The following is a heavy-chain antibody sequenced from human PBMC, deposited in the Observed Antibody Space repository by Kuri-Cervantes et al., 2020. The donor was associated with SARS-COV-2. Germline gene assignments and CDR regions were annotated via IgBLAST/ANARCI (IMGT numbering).Heavy chain of an antibody. Sequence: GSLRLSCAVYGGSFSGYYWSWIRQPPGKGLEWIGEINHSGSTNYNPSLKSRVTISVDTSKNQFSLKLSSVTAADTAVYYCARQTRITMIVVVIGPGAFDIWGQGTMVTVSS. CDR2: INHSGST. J-gene: IGHJ3*02. D-gene: IGHD3-22*01. CDR1: GGSFSGYY. CDR3: ARQTRITMIVVVIGPGAFDI. V-gene: IGHV4-34*01.